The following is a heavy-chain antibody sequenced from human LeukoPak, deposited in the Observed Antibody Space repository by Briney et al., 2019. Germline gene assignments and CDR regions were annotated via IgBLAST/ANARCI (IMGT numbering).Heavy chain of an antibody. CDR2: IKQDGSEK. D-gene: IGHD3-22*01. Sequence: GGSLRLSCVASGLTFGNYGMNWVRQAPGKGLEWVANIKQDGSEKYLVDSVKGRFTISRDNAKNSLYLQMESLRAEDTAVYYCARGEYYYDGGYWGQGTLVTVSS. J-gene: IGHJ4*02. CDR3: ARGEYYYDGGY. V-gene: IGHV3-7*04. CDR1: GLTFGNYG.